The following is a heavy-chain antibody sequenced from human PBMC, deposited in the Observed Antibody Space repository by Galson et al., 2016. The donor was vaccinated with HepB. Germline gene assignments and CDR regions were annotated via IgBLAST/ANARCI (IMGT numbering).Heavy chain of an antibody. CDR1: GYPFVNFW. D-gene: IGHD6-13*01. J-gene: IGHJ4*02. Sequence: QSGAEVKKPGESLKISCRASGYPFVNFWIGWVRQVPGKGLEWLVIIYPGDSDTRYNPSFQGQVTISADLSITTAYLQWGSLKPSDTAMYYCVRRAGSYFEFWGQGTLVTVSS. V-gene: IGHV5-51*01. CDR3: VRRAGSYFEF. CDR2: IYPGDSDT.